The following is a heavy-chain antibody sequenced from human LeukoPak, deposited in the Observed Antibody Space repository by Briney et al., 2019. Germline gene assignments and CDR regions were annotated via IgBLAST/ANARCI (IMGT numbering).Heavy chain of an antibody. D-gene: IGHD3-22*01. CDR1: GGSISSYH. CDR3: ARWRPYYSSGYNWFDL. J-gene: IGHJ5*02. Sequence: SETLSLTCTVSGGSISSYHWSWLRQPPGKGVEWCGYIYYSGSTNYNPSLKSRVTISVDPSKDQFSLKLSSVTPADPAVYYRARWRPYYSSGYNWFDLWGQGTLVTVSS. CDR2: IYYSGST. V-gene: IGHV4-59*01.